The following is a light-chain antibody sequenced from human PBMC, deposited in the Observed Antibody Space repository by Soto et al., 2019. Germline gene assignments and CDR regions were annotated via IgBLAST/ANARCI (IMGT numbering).Light chain of an antibody. V-gene: IGKV2-28*01. CDR2: LGS. J-gene: IGKJ1*01. CDR3: MQALQTGA. CDR1: QSLLHSNGYNY. Sequence: DIVMTQSPLSLPVTPGEPASISCRSSQSLLHSNGYNYLDWYLQKPGQSPQLLIYLGSNRASGVPDRFSGSGLGTDFTLKISRVEAEDVGVYYCMQALQTGAFGQGTKVEIK.